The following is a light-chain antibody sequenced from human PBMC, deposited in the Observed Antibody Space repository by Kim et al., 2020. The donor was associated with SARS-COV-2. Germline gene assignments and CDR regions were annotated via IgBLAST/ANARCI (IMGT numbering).Light chain of an antibody. V-gene: IGKV3-15*01. J-gene: IGKJ3*01. CDR1: QSVSNS. Sequence: EIVMTQSPATLSVSPGERATLSCRASQSVSNSLAWYQQKPGQAPRLLIYGASTRATGIPARFSGSGSGTEFTLTISSLQSEDFAVYYCQQYNNWPPGITFGPGTKVDIK. CDR3: QQYNNWPPGIT. CDR2: GAS.